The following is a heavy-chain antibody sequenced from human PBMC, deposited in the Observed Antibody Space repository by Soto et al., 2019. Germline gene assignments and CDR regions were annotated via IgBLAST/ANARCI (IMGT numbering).Heavy chain of an antibody. J-gene: IGHJ4*02. CDR2: ISAYNGNT. CDR3: ARDSPDIVLMVLPDY. Sequence: VASVKVSCKASGYTFTSYGISWVRQAPGQGLEWMGWISAYNGNTNYAQKLQGRVTMTTDTSTSTAYMELRSLRSDDTAVYYCARDSPDIVLMVLPDYWGQGTLVTVSS. CDR1: GYTFTSYG. D-gene: IGHD2-8*01. V-gene: IGHV1-18*04.